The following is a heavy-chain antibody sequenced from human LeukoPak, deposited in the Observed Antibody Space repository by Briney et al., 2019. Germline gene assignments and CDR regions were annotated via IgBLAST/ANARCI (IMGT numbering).Heavy chain of an antibody. CDR2: IWYDGSNK. CDR3: AVGYCSGGSCYQVDY. V-gene: IGHV3-33*01. D-gene: IGHD2-15*01. Sequence: GGSLRLSCAASGFTFSSYGMHWVRQALGKGLEWVAVIWYDGSNKYYADSVKGRFTISRDNSKNTLYLQMNSLRAEDTAVYYCAVGYCSGGSCYQVDYWGQGTLVTVSS. J-gene: IGHJ4*02. CDR1: GFTFSSYG.